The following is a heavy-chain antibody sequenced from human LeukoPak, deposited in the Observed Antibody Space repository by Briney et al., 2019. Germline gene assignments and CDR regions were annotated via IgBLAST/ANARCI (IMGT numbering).Heavy chain of an antibody. V-gene: IGHV4-59*01. Sequence: SETLSLTCTVSGGSISRYYWSWIRQPPGKGLEWIGYIYYSGSTNYNPSLKSRVTISVDTSKNQFSLKLSSVTAADTAVYYCARVVAVADTDWFDPWGQGTLVTVSS. CDR3: ARVVAVADTDWFDP. CDR1: GGSISRYY. J-gene: IGHJ5*02. CDR2: IYYSGST. D-gene: IGHD6-19*01.